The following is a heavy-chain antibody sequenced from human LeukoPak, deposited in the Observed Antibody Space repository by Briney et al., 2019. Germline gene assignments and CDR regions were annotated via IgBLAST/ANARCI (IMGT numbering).Heavy chain of an antibody. Sequence: GESLKISCESSGYRFTSYDIGWVRQMSGKGLELMGIIYPGDSHTRYSPSFQGQVTISADKSTSTAYLQWSSLKASDTAMYYCARHETGYSSSRWPDYWGQGTPVTVSS. V-gene: IGHV5-51*01. D-gene: IGHD6-19*01. CDR2: IYPGDSHT. J-gene: IGHJ4*02. CDR3: ARHETGYSSSRWPDY. CDR1: GYRFTSYD.